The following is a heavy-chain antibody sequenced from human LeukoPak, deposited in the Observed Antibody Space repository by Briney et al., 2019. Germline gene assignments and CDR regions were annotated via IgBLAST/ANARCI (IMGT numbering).Heavy chain of an antibody. V-gene: IGHV3-7*01. CDR3: ARDAPMVRGVTDDY. J-gene: IGHJ4*02. CDR1: GFTFSNYW. Sequence: GGSLRLSCAASGFTFSNYWMSWVRQAPGKGLEWVANIKQDGSEKYYVDSVKGRFTISRDNANNSLYLQMNSLRVEDTAVYYCARDAPMVRGVTDDYWGQGTLVTVSS. D-gene: IGHD3-10*01. CDR2: IKQDGSEK.